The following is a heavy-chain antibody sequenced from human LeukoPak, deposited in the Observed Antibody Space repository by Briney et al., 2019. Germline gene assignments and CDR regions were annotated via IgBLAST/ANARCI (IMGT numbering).Heavy chain of an antibody. CDR3: TRWSLLWFGELFDY. Sequence: GGSLRLSCTASGFTFGDYAMSWVRQAPGKGLEWVGFIRSKAYGGTTEYAASVKGRFTISRDDSKSIAYLQMNNLKTEDTAVYYCTRWSLLWFGELFDYWGQGTLVTVSS. D-gene: IGHD3-10*01. CDR1: GFTFGDYA. V-gene: IGHV3-49*04. J-gene: IGHJ4*02. CDR2: IRSKAYGGTT.